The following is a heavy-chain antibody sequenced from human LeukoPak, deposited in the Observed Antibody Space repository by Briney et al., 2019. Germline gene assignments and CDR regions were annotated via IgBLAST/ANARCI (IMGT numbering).Heavy chain of an antibody. CDR3: ANLFGINPEHSPFDP. CDR2: IYYSGST. D-gene: IGHD1-14*01. V-gene: IGHV4-39*01. Sequence: SETLSLTCTVSGGSISSTSSYWGWIRQPPGKGLEWIGSIYYSGSTYYNPSLKSRVTISVDTSKSQFSLKLSSVTAADTAVYYCANLFGINPEHSPFDPWGQGTLVTVSS. CDR1: GGSISSTSSY. J-gene: IGHJ5*02.